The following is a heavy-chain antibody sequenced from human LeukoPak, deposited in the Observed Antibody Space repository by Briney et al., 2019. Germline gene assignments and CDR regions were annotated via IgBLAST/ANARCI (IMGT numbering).Heavy chain of an antibody. Sequence: GGSLRLSCAASGFTVSSNYMSWVRQAPGKGLEWVSVIYSGGSTYYADSVKGRFTISRDNSKNTLYLQMNSLRAEDTAVYYCARGSGRDGYNGGFDYWGQGTLVTVSS. D-gene: IGHD5-24*01. CDR3: ARGSGRDGYNGGFDY. CDR1: GFTVSSNY. J-gene: IGHJ4*02. CDR2: IYSGGST. V-gene: IGHV3-66*01.